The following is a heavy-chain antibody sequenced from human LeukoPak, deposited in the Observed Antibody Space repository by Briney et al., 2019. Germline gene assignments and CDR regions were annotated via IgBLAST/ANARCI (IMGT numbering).Heavy chain of an antibody. Sequence: SSETLSLTCTVSGGSISSSSYYWGWIRQPPGKGLEWIGSIYYSGSTYYNPSLKSRVTMSVDTSKNLFSLRLNSVNAADTAVYYCARDILATSIAAPYYWGQGTLVTVSS. CDR2: IYYSGST. J-gene: IGHJ4*02. V-gene: IGHV4-39*07. CDR1: GGSISSSSYY. D-gene: IGHD6-13*01. CDR3: ARDILATSIAAPYY.